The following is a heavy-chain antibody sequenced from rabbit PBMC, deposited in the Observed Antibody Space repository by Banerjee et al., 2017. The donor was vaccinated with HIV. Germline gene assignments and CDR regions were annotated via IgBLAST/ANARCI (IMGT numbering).Heavy chain of an antibody. CDR1: RFSFSSRYY. D-gene: IGHD4-1*01. CDR3: ARDVYRSGWNGDFNL. J-gene: IGHJ4*01. Sequence: QEQLVESRGGLVQPEGSLTLTCTTSRFSFSSRYYMCWVRQAPGKGLEWIACIYTGSGIAYYASWAKGRFTISKTSSTTVTLQMTSLTAADTATYFCARDVYRSGWNGDFNLWGPGTLVTVS. CDR2: IYTGSGIA. V-gene: IGHV1S45*01.